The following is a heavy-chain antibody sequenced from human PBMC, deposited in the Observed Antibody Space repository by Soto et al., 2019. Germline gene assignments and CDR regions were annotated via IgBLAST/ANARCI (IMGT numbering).Heavy chain of an antibody. J-gene: IGHJ4*02. CDR1: GFTFSNYW. CDR2: IKEDGSEK. Sequence: GGSLRLSCAASGFTFSNYWMTWVRHAPGKGLEWVANIKEDGSEKHYVDSVKGRFTISRDNAKNSLYLQMNSLRVEDTAVYFCSRDVVVGAKALNYWGQGALVTVSS. CDR3: SRDVVVGAKALNY. V-gene: IGHV3-7*01. D-gene: IGHD2-15*01.